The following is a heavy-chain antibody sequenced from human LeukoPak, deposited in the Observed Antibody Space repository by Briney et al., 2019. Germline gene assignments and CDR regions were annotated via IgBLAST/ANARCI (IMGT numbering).Heavy chain of an antibody. CDR3: ASRDWFDP. CDR1: GFTFSSYA. V-gene: IGHV3-21*01. Sequence: GGSLRLSCAASGFTFSSYAMSWVRQAPGKGLEWVSSISSSSSYIYYADSVKGRFTISRDNAKNSLYLQMNSLRAEDTAVYYCASRDWFDPWGQGTLVTVSS. CDR2: ISSSSSYI. J-gene: IGHJ5*02.